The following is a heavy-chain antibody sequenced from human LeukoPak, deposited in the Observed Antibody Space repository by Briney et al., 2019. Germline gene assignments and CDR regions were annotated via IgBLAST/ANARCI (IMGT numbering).Heavy chain of an antibody. V-gene: IGHV4-34*01. CDR3: AREGYYYYYMDV. CDR2: INHSGST. Sequence: SETLSLTCAVYGGSFSGYYWSWIRQPPGKGLEWIGEINHSGSTNYNPSLKSRVTISVDTSKNQFSLKLSSVTAADTAVYYCAREGYYYYYMDVWGKGTTVTVSS. CDR1: GGSFSGYY. J-gene: IGHJ6*03.